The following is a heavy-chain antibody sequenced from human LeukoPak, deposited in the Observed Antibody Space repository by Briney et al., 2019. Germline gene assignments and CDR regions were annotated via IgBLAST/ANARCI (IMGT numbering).Heavy chain of an antibody. CDR3: ARGGLKGYSYGYLQASFDY. V-gene: IGHV4-34*01. J-gene: IGHJ4*02. Sequence: PSETLLFTCAVYGGPFSGHFWGWIRQPPGRGLEWIGEFNRCGSTNYNPSLQSRVTISADTSKNQFSLKLSTVTAADTAVYYCARGGLKGYSYGYLQASFDYCRQGTLVTVSS. D-gene: IGHD5-18*01. CDR2: FNRCGST. CDR1: GGPFSGHF.